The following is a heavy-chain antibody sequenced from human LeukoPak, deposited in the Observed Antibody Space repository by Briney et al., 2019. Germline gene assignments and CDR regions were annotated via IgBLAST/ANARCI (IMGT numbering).Heavy chain of an antibody. Sequence: GGSLRLSCAASGFTFRTYTVHWVRQAPGKGLEWVAVISYDGSNKYYADSVKGRFTISRDNSKNTLYLQMNSLRTEDMAVYYCATQKSLWSGEPLDYWGQGTLVTVSS. CDR2: ISYDGSNK. CDR3: ATQKSLWSGEPLDY. CDR1: GFTFRTYT. V-gene: IGHV3-30-3*01. D-gene: IGHD3-10*01. J-gene: IGHJ4*02.